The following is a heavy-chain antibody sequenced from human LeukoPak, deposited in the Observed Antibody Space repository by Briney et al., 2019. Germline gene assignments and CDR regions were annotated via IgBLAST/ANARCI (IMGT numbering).Heavy chain of an antibody. J-gene: IGHJ5*02. Sequence: PSETLSLTCAVYGGSFSGYYWSWIRQPPGKGLEWIGEINHSGSTNYNPSLKSRVTISVDTSKNQFSLKLSSVTAADTAVYYCARVTDYDFWSGYWNWFDPWGQGTLVTVSS. CDR1: GGSFSGYY. D-gene: IGHD3-3*01. CDR3: ARVTDYDFWSGYWNWFDP. CDR2: INHSGST. V-gene: IGHV4-34*01.